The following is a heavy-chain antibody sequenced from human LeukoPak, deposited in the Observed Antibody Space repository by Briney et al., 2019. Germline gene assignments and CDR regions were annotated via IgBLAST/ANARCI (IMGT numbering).Heavy chain of an antibody. J-gene: IGHJ4*02. CDR3: ARLPGATSNVDY. V-gene: IGHV4-59*08. CDR2: IYYSGST. CDR1: GGSISSYF. Sequence: PSETLSLTCTVSGGSISSYFWSWIRQPPGKGLEWIGYIYYSGSTNYNPSLKSRVTISVDTSKNQFSLKLSSVTAAGTAVYYCARLPGATSNVDYWGQGTLVTVSS. D-gene: IGHD1-26*01.